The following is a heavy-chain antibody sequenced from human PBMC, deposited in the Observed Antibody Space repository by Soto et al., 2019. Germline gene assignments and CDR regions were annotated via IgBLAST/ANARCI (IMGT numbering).Heavy chain of an antibody. CDR2: ISAYDGKT. Sequence: ASVKVSCKTSGYTFNTYGINWVRQAPGQGLELMGWISAYDGKTTYAQKFQERVTITRDMSTSTAYMELSSLRSEDTAVYYCAAASGEITIFGVVNIWGQGTMVTVSS. CDR3: AAASGEITIFGVVNI. V-gene: IGHV1-18*01. D-gene: IGHD3-3*01. CDR1: GYTFNTYG. J-gene: IGHJ3*02.